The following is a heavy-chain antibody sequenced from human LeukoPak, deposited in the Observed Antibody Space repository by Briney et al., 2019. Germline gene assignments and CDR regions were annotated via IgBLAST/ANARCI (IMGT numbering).Heavy chain of an antibody. CDR3: AKYYDILTGYSY. V-gene: IGHV3-23*01. D-gene: IGHD3-9*01. J-gene: IGHJ4*02. Sequence: PGGSLRLSCAASGFTFSSYAMSWVRQAPGKGLEWVSAIRGSGGSTYYADSVKGRFTISRDNSKNTLYLQMNSLRAEDTAVYYCAKYYDILTGYSYWGQGTLVTVSS. CDR1: GFTFSSYA. CDR2: IRGSGGST.